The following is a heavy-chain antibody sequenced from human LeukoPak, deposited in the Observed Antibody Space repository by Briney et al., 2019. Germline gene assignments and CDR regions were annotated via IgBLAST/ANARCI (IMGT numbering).Heavy chain of an antibody. Sequence: SQTLSLTCAISGDSVSSNTGIWNWVRQSPSRGLEWLGRTYYRSKWFIDYALSVKGQMTINPDTSKNQFSLQLNSVTPEDTAVYYCARDKVLNGFDIWGQGTMVTVSS. V-gene: IGHV6-1*01. J-gene: IGHJ3*02. CDR2: TYYRSKWFI. CDR3: ARDKVLNGFDI. CDR1: GDSVSSNTGI. D-gene: IGHD2-8*02.